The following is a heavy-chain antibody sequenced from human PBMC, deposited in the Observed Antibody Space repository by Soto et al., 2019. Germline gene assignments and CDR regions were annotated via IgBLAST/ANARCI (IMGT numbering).Heavy chain of an antibody. CDR2: INPNSGGT. D-gene: IGHD6-19*01. Sequence: QVQLVQSGAEVKKPGASVKVSCKASGYTFTGYYMHWVRQAPGQGLEWMGWINPNSGGTNYAQKFQGWVTMTRDTSISTAYMELSRLRSDDTAVYYCARDALAVAGEYNWFDPWGQGTLVTVSS. V-gene: IGHV1-2*04. CDR1: GYTFTGYY. CDR3: ARDALAVAGEYNWFDP. J-gene: IGHJ5*02.